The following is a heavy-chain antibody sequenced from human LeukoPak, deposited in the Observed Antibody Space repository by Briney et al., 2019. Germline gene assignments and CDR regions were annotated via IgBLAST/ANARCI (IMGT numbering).Heavy chain of an antibody. CDR1: GDSIGRSRYY. Sequence: SATLSLTCTVSGDSIGRSRYYWSWIRQAPGKGLEWIASIYYSGDTYFNPSLRSRVTISLDTSKNQFSLKLTSVTAADTALYSCAGSMHVVSTIPNWGQGTRVTVSS. J-gene: IGHJ4*02. CDR2: IYYSGDT. D-gene: IGHD5/OR15-5a*01. V-gene: IGHV4-39*07. CDR3: AGSMHVVSTIPN.